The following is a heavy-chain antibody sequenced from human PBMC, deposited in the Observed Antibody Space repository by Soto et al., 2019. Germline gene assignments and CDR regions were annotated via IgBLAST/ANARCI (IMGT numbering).Heavy chain of an antibody. V-gene: IGHV3-23*01. J-gene: IGHJ4*02. CDR2: ISGSGGST. CDR3: AKVLTTVTTDDY. D-gene: IGHD4-17*01. CDR1: GFTFSDYY. Sequence: GGSLRLSCAASGFTFSDYYMSWIRQAPGKGLEWVSAISGSGGSTYYADSVKGRFTISRDNSKNTLYLQMNSLRAEDTAVYYCAKVLTTVTTDDYWGQGTLVTVSS.